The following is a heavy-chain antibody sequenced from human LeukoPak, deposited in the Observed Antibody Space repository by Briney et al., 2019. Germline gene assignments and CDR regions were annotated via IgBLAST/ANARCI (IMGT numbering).Heavy chain of an antibody. D-gene: IGHD2-15*01. CDR2: IRYDGSNK. CDR3: GEYCSGGSCYSDY. J-gene: IGHJ4*02. CDR1: GFTFSSYG. Sequence: PGGSLRLSCAASGFTFSSYGMHWVRQAPGKGLEWVAFIRYDGSNKYYADSVKGRFTISRDNSKNTLYLQMNSLRGEDTAVYYCGEYCSGGSCYSDYWGEGTLVSVSS. V-gene: IGHV3-30*02.